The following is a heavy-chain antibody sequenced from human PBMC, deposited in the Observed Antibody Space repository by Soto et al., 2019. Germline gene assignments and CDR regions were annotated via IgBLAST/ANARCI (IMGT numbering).Heavy chain of an antibody. J-gene: IGHJ6*02. CDR1: GGSISSSSYY. CDR2: IYYCGST. Sequence: QLQLQESGPGLVKPSETLSLTCTVSGGSISSSSYYWGWIRQPPGKGLAWIGSIYYCGSTYYNPSLKSRVTISVDTSKNQFSLKLSSVAAAETAVYYCARHYYGAGSLGWGQGTTVTVSS. CDR3: ARHYYGAGSLG. V-gene: IGHV4-39*01. D-gene: IGHD3-10*01.